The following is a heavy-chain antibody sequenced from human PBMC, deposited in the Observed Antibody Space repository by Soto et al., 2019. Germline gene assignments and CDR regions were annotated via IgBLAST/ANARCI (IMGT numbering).Heavy chain of an antibody. CDR2: IYYSGST. J-gene: IGHJ4*02. Sequence: SETLSLTCAVSGGSISSGGYYWSWIRQHPGKGLEWIGYIYYSGSTYYNPSLKSRVTISVDTSKNQFSLKLSSVTAADTAVYYCARSSTSANYFDYWGQGTLVTVSS. D-gene: IGHD2-2*01. V-gene: IGHV4-31*11. CDR1: GGSISSGGYY. CDR3: ARSSTSANYFDY.